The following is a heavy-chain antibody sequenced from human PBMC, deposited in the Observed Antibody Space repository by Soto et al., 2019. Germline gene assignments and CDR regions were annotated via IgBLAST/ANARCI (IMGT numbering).Heavy chain of an antibody. Sequence: PSETLSLTCTVSGGSISSSSYYWGWIRQPPGKGLEWIGSIYYSGSTYYNPSLKSQVTISIDTSKNQSSLKLSSVTAADTAVYYCARTAVYSGSYLIYGMDVWGQGTTVTVSS. D-gene: IGHD1-26*01. CDR3: ARTAVYSGSYLIYGMDV. J-gene: IGHJ6*02. CDR2: IYYSGST. V-gene: IGHV4-39*01. CDR1: GGSISSSSYY.